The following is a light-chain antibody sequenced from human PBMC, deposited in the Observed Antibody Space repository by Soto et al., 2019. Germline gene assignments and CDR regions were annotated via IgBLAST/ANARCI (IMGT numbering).Light chain of an antibody. CDR2: GEP. V-gene: IGKV3-15*01. J-gene: IGKJ5*01. Sequence: EIVLTQSPGTLSLSPGERSTLACMASQSVSINLAWYKKKPGQSPRLLSYGEPTRATGIPDRFSGSGSGTDFTLTIRSLEPEDFAVYYCQQYNNWPPITFGQGTRLEIK. CDR3: QQYNNWPPIT. CDR1: QSVSIN.